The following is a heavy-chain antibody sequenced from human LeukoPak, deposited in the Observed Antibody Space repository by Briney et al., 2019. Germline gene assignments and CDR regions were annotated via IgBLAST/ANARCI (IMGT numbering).Heavy chain of an antibody. Sequence: ASVKVSCKASGGTFSSYAISWVRQAPGQGLEWMGWISAYNGNTNYAQKLQGRVTMTTDTSTSTAYMELRSLRSDDTAVYYCARDYPGIAAAARGDYWGQGTLVTVSS. CDR3: ARDYPGIAAAARGDY. CDR1: GGTFSSYA. J-gene: IGHJ4*02. V-gene: IGHV1-18*01. CDR2: ISAYNGNT. D-gene: IGHD6-13*01.